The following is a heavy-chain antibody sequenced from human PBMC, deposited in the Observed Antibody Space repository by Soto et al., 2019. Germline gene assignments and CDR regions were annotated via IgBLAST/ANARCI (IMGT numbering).Heavy chain of an antibody. Sequence: KPSETLSLTCTLSCGSIISYYWSWVRQPPGKGLERIGFIHFSGDTKYNPSLKSRVTISLDTSQNQLSLKLTSVTAADTAVYYCARESAGSGRNNWFDPWGQGVLVTVSS. CDR3: ARESAGSGRNNWFDP. V-gene: IGHV4-59*01. CDR1: CGSIISYY. D-gene: IGHD3-10*01. CDR2: IHFSGDT. J-gene: IGHJ5*02.